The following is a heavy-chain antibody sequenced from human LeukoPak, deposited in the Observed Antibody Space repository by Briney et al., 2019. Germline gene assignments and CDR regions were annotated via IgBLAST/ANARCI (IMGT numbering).Heavy chain of an antibody. J-gene: IGHJ4*02. V-gene: IGHV1-46*01. CDR2: INPSGGST. CDR3: ARLYGDYGGADY. CDR1: GYTFTSYY. Sequence: ASVKVSCKASGYTFTSYYMHWVRQAPGQGREWMGIINPSGGSTSYAQKFQGRVTMTRDTSTSTVYMELSSLRSEDTAVYYCARLYGDYGGADYWGQGTLVTVSS. D-gene: IGHD4-17*01.